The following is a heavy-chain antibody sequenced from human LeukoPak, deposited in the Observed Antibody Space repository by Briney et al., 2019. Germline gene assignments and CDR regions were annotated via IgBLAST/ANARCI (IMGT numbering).Heavy chain of an antibody. CDR2: INADGSTT. J-gene: IGHJ3*01. Sequence: PGGSLRLSCAASGFTFGNSWVHWVRQAPGEWRGWVSLINADGSTTTYADSVKGRFTISRDNARNTVSLQMNSLTIEDTAVYYCVVVEEPPDSDGFDVWGQGTMITVSS. CDR3: VVVEEPPDSDGFDV. V-gene: IGHV3-74*01. CDR1: GFTFGNSW. D-gene: IGHD1-14*01.